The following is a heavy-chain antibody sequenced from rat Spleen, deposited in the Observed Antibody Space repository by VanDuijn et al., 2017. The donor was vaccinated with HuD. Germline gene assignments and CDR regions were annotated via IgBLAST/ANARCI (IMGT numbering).Heavy chain of an antibody. J-gene: IGHJ3*01. CDR1: GFTFSDFY. CDR3: ARGRDWFAY. V-gene: IGHV5-7*01. Sequence: EVQLVESGGGLVQPGRSMKLSCAASGFTFSDFYMAWVRQAPTKGLEWVATISYDGDSIYYRDSVKGRFTISRDNAKSTLYLQMDSLRSEDTATYYCARGRDWFAYWGQGTLVTVSS. CDR2: ISYDGDSI.